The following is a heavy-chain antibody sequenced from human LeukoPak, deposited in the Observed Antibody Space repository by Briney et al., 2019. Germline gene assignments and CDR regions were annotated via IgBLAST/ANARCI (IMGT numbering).Heavy chain of an antibody. V-gene: IGHV1-2*07. CDR3: ARDRPVTMVTTEWYY. Sequence: SVTLSCMPSAHTFTGCYTRWVRHAPEQGLEWMGSINPKRDKTNYAHTCQGRATLTRDPSTKTAYMDLGGQIPDDTSVYDCARDRPVTMVTTEWYYCGQGSLVTVSS. CDR2: INPKRDKT. CDR1: AHTFTGCY. D-gene: IGHD4-17*01. J-gene: IGHJ4*02.